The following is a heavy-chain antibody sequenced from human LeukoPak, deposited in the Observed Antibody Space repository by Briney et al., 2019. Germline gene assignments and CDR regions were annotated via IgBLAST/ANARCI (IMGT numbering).Heavy chain of an antibody. CDR1: GFTLNHAW. D-gene: IGHD1-26*01. CDR2: IKSRTNGGTT. CDR3: TWVGARYYFDY. Sequence: GGSLRLSCAASGFTLNHAWMSWVRQAPGKRLEWVGRIKSRTNGGTTDYAAPVKGRFTISRDDSKNTLYLQMNSLKTEDTAVYYCTWVGARYYFDYWGQGTLVTVSS. V-gene: IGHV3-15*01. J-gene: IGHJ4*02.